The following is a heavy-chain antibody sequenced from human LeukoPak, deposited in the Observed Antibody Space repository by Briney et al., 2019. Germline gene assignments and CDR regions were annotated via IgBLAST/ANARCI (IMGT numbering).Heavy chain of an antibody. J-gene: IGHJ4*02. CDR2: ISHSSIYI. CDR3: ARGYYYDSSVAY. Sequence: GGSLRLFCAASGFTFSTFGFNWVRQAPGKGLEWVSSISHSSIYISYADSVKGRFTISRDNARNSVYLQMDSLRDEDTAVYYCARGYYYDSSVAYWGQGTLVTVSS. V-gene: IGHV3-21*01. D-gene: IGHD3-22*01. CDR1: GFTFSTFG.